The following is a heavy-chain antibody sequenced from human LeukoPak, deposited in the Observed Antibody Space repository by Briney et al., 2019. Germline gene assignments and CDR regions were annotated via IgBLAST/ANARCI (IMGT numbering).Heavy chain of an antibody. V-gene: IGHV5-10-1*01. D-gene: IGHD3-22*01. J-gene: IGHJ4*02. CDR1: GYSFTNYW. Sequence: GESLKISCKGSGYSFTNYWISWVRQMPGKGLEWMGKIDPIDSYTNYSPSFQGHVTISADKSINTVYLQWSSLKASDTAMYYCATTTYYYDSSGYYYFDYWGQGTLVTVSS. CDR3: ATTTYYYDSSGYYYFDY. CDR2: IDPIDSYT.